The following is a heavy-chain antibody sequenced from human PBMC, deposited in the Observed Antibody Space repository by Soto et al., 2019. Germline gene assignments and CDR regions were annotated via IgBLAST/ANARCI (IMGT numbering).Heavy chain of an antibody. CDR1: GFTFRTYG. J-gene: IGHJ4*02. CDR3: AKEAPGGWHFFDT. CDR2: ISDDGSQK. D-gene: IGHD6-19*01. V-gene: IGHV3-30*18. Sequence: GSLRLSCAASGFTFRTYGMHWVRQAPGKGLEWVAFISDDGSQKYYGDSVKGRFTISRDNSKNTLSLRMISLRTEDTSVYYCAKEAPGGWHFFDTWGQGTLVTVSS.